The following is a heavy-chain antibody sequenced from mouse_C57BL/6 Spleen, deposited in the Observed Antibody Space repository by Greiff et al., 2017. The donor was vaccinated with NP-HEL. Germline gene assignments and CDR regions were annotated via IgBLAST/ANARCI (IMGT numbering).Heavy chain of an antibody. CDR3: ATYYGSSWFAY. V-gene: IGHV1-82*01. CDR2: IYPGDGDT. D-gene: IGHD1-1*01. CDR1: GYAFSSSW. Sequence: VQLQESGPELVKPGASVKISCKASGYAFSSSWMNWVKQRPGKGLEWIGRIYPGDGDTNYNGKFKGKATLTADKSSSTAYMQLSSLASEDSAVYCCATYYGSSWFAYWGQGTLVTVSA. J-gene: IGHJ3*01.